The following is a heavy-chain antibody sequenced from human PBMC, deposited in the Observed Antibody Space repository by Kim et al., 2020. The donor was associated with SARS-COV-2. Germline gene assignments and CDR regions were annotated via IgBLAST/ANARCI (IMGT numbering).Heavy chain of an antibody. J-gene: IGHJ6*02. V-gene: IGHV1-3*01. CDR1: GYTFTSYA. Sequence: ASVKVSCKASGYTFTSYAMHWVRQAPGQRLEWMGWINAGNGNTKYSQKFQGRVTITRDTSASTAYMELSSLRSEDTAVYYCARPFTRGVITNYYYYGMDVWGQGTTVTVSS. CDR3: ARPFTRGVITNYYYYGMDV. D-gene: IGHD3-10*01. CDR2: INAGNGNT.